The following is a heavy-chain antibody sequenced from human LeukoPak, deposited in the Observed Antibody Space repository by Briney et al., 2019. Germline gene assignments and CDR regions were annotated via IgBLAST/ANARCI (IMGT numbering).Heavy chain of an antibody. CDR1: GFTVNTYN. CDR3: AKDRGDWTYSSDY. D-gene: IGHD2-21*02. CDR2: IENSGS. J-gene: IGHJ4*02. V-gene: IGHV3-30*02. Sequence: GGSLRLSCAASGFTVNTYNAHWVRQAPGKGLEWVAFIENSGSSYADSVKGRFTISRDTSKNTVFLQMNSLKTEDSAVYFCAKDRGDWTYSSDYWGQGTLVTVSS.